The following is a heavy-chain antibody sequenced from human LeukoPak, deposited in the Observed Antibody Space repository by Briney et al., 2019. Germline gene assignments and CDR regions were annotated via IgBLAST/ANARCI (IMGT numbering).Heavy chain of an antibody. Sequence: SETLSLTCAVYGGSFSGYYWSWIRQPPGKGLEWIGSIYHSGSTYYNPSLKSRVTISVDTSKNQFSLKLSSVTAADTAVYYCARDRYYDSSGQKIPTGFDYWGQGTLVTVSS. V-gene: IGHV4-34*01. CDR1: GGSFSGYY. CDR3: ARDRYYDSSGQKIPTGFDY. CDR2: IYHSGST. J-gene: IGHJ4*02. D-gene: IGHD3-22*01.